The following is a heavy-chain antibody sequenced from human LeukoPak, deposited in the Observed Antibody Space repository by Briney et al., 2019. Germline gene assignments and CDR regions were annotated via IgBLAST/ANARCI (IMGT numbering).Heavy chain of an antibody. Sequence: GGSLRLSCAASGFTFSSYSMNWVRQAPGKGLEWVSTINVGGEATHYAESVKGRFTISRDSSKNTLYLQMNSLSVEDTAVYYCAKEGYSSGHAGAFNIWGPGTMVTVSS. CDR1: GFTFSSYS. D-gene: IGHD5-18*01. CDR2: INVGGEAT. CDR3: AKEGYSSGHAGAFNI. V-gene: IGHV3-23*01. J-gene: IGHJ3*02.